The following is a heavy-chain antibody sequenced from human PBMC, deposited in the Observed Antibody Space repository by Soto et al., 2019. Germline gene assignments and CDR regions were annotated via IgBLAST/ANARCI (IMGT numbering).Heavy chain of an antibody. J-gene: IGHJ4*02. CDR1: GFTFSSYG. D-gene: IGHD6-19*01. CDR2: ISYDGSNK. Sequence: GGSLRLSCAASGFTFSSYGMHWVRQAPGKGLEWVAVISYDGSNKYYADSVKGRFTISRDNSKNTLYLQMNSLRAEDTAVYYCAKKEDPYSSGWYGYFDYWGQGTLVTVSS. CDR3: AKKEDPYSSGWYGYFDY. V-gene: IGHV3-30*18.